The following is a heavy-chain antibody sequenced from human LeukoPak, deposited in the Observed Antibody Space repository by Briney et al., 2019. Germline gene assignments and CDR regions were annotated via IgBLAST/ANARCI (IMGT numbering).Heavy chain of an antibody. V-gene: IGHV3-53*01. CDR3: ARATEWWPDY. J-gene: IGHJ4*02. Sequence: GGSLRLSCAASGFTVSYIYMSWVRQAPGKGLEWVSIMYSGGDTFYADSVKGRFTVSRDSSKSTLYLQMNSLRAEDTAVYFCARATEWWPDYWGQGTLVTVSS. D-gene: IGHD2-15*01. CDR1: GFTVSYIY. CDR2: MYSGGDT.